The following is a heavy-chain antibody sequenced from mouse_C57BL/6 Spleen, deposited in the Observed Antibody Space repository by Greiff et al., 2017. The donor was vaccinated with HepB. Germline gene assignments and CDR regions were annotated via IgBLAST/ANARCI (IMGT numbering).Heavy chain of an antibody. CDR3: ARDWYFDV. V-gene: IGHV5-4*01. CDR2: ISDGGSYT. J-gene: IGHJ1*03. Sequence: EVKLMESGGGLVKPGGSLKLSCAASGFTFSSYAMSWVRQTPEKRLEWVATISDGGSYTYYPDNVKGRFTISRDNAKNNLYLQMSHLKSEDTAMYYWARDWYFDVWGTGTTVTVSS. CDR1: GFTFSSYA.